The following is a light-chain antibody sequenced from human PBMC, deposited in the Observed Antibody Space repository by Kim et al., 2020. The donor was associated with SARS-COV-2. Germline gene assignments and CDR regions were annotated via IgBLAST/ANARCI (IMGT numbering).Light chain of an antibody. V-gene: IGKV1-39*01. J-gene: IGKJ5*01. CDR1: QSITKH. CDR2: AAS. Sequence: ASVGDRVTITCRASQSITKHINGYQQIPGKAPKRLIYAASTWQDGGPSRFSGSGSGTDFTLTISSLQPEDFATYYCQQSYNSPRTFGQGTRLEIK. CDR3: QQSYNSPRT.